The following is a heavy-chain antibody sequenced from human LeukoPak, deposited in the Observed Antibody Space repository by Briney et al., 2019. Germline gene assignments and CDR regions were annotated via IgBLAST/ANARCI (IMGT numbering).Heavy chain of an antibody. D-gene: IGHD3-22*01. J-gene: IGHJ4*02. CDR2: IYYSGST. CDR1: GGSISSHY. CDR3: AYVDGRVSGYYG. Sequence: SETLSLTCTVSGGSISSHYWSWIRQPPGEGLEWIGYIYYSGSTNYNPSLKSRVTISVDTSKNQFSLKLSSVTAADTAVYYCAYVDGRVSGYYGWGQGTLVTVSS. V-gene: IGHV4-59*11.